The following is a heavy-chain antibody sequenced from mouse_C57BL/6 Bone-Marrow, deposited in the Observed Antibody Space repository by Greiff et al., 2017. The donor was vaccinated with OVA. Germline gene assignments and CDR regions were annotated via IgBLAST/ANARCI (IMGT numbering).Heavy chain of an antibody. V-gene: IGHV2-5*01. D-gene: IGHD1-1*01. CDR2: IWRGGST. Sequence: VHLVESGPGLVQPSQSLSITCTVSGFSLTSYGVHWVRQSPGKGLEWLGVIWRGGSTDYNAAFMSRLSITKDNSKSQVFFKMNSLQADDTAIYYCAKNYYGYYYAMDYWGQGTSVTVSS. CDR3: AKNYYGYYYAMDY. J-gene: IGHJ4*01. CDR1: GFSLTSYG.